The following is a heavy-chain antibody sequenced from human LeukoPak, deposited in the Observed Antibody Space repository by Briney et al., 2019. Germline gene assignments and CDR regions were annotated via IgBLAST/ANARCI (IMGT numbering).Heavy chain of an antibody. D-gene: IGHD1-1*01. V-gene: IGHV1-8*02. CDR2: MNPNSGST. CDR3: ARDLGTPDVDY. Sequence: GASVKVSCKASGYTFASYDINWVRQATGQGLEWMGWMNPNSGSTAFAQKFQGRVTMTRDTSISTAYMELSRLRSDDTAVYYCARDLGTPDVDYWGQGTLVTVSS. CDR1: GYTFASYD. J-gene: IGHJ4*02.